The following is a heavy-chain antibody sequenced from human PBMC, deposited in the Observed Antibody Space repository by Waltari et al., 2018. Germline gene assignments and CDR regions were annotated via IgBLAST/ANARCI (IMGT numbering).Heavy chain of an antibody. J-gene: IGHJ4*02. CDR3: ARDAYYYDSSGYLAY. CDR1: GGSISSSSYY. D-gene: IGHD3-22*01. Sequence: QLQLQESGPGLVKPSETLSLTCTVPGGSISSSSYYWGWIRQPPGKGLEWIGSIYYSGGTYYNPSLKSRVTISVDTSKNQFSRKLSSVTAADTAVYYCARDAYYYDSSGYLAYWGQGTLVTVSS. CDR2: IYYSGGT. V-gene: IGHV4-39*07.